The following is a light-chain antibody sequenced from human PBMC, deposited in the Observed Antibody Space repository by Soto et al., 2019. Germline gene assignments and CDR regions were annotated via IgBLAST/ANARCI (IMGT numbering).Light chain of an antibody. CDR3: QQFNSYPWT. V-gene: IGKV1-13*02. J-gene: IGKJ1*01. CDR1: QGISSA. Sequence: AIQLTQSPSSLSASVGDRVTITCRASQGISSALAWYQQKPGKAPKLLIYDASSLESGVPSRFRGSGSGTDFTLTITRLQPEDFAAYYCQQFNSYPWTFGQGTKVEIK. CDR2: DAS.